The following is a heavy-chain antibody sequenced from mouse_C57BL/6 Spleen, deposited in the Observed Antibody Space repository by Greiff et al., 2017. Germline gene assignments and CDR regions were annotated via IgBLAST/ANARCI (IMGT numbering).Heavy chain of an antibody. D-gene: IGHD1-1*01. V-gene: IGHV14-1*01. J-gene: IGHJ2*01. CDR3: TALGTTVVATDYFDD. CDR2: IDPEDGDT. Sequence: EVQLQQSGAELVRPGASVKLSCTASGFNIKDYYMHWVKQRPEQGLEWIGRIDPEDGDTEYAPKFQGKATMTADTSSNTAYLQLSSLTSEDTAVYYCTALGTTVVATDYFDDWGKGTTLTVSS. CDR1: GFNIKDYY.